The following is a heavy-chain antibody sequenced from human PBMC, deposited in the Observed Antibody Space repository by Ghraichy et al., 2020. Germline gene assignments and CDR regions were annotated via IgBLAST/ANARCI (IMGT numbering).Heavy chain of an antibody. D-gene: IGHD6-6*01. J-gene: IGHJ1*01. V-gene: IGHV3-30*18. CDR1: GFTFSSYG. CDR2: ISYDGSNK. Sequence: GESLNISCAASGFTFSSYGMHWVRQAPGKGLEWVAVISYDGSNKYYADSVKGRFTISRDNSKNTLYLQMNSLRAEDTAVYYCAKDHSSSAEYFQHWGQGTLVTVSS. CDR3: AKDHSSSAEYFQH.